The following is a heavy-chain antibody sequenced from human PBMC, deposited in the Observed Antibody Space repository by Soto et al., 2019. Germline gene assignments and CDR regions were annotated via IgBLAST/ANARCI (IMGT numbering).Heavy chain of an antibody. V-gene: IGHV4-31*03. Sequence: TLSLTCTVSGGSISSGGYYGSWIRQHPGKGLEWIGYIYYSGSTYYNPSLKSRVTISVDTSKNQFSLKLSSVTAADTAVYYCAREAVAGTMRYYFDYWGQGTLVTVSS. CDR3: AREAVAGTMRYYFDY. D-gene: IGHD6-19*01. CDR2: IYYSGST. J-gene: IGHJ4*02. CDR1: GGSISSGGYY.